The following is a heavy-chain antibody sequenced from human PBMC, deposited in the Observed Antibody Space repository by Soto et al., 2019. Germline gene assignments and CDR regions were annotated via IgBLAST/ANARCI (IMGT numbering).Heavy chain of an antibody. J-gene: IGHJ6*02. CDR1: GGTFSNYA. Sequence: QVQLVQSGAEVKKPGSSVKVSCKVSGGTFSNYAIDWVRMAPGHGLEWMGGIVPIFGTTYYTKKFQGRAIIIADNSTTTAYLEMSSRRSEDSAIYYCARVDAVAGLYNYHGLDVWGQGTAVTVSS. V-gene: IGHV1-69*14. D-gene: IGHD6-19*01. CDR3: ARVDAVAGLYNYHGLDV. CDR2: IVPIFGTT.